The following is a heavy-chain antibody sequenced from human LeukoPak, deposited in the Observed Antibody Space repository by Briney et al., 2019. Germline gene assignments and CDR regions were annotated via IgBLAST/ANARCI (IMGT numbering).Heavy chain of an antibody. CDR3: ATLPSAYCGGDCPTNFDY. CDR1: GFTFSSYS. V-gene: IGHV3-21*01. CDR2: ISSSSSYI. J-gene: IGHJ4*02. Sequence: GGSLRLSCAASGFTFSSYSMNWVRQAPGKGLEWVSSISSSSSYIYYADSMKGRFTISRDNAKNSLYLQMNSLRAEDTAVYYCATLPSAYCGGDCPTNFDYWGQGTLVTVSS. D-gene: IGHD2-21*02.